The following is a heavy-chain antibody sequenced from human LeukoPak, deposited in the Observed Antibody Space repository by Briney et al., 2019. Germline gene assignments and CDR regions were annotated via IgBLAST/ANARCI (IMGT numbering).Heavy chain of an antibody. D-gene: IGHD2-15*01. CDR3: AKPTTSYCSGGSCYNRGAFDM. Sequence: GGSLRLSCAASGFTLSSYAMSWVRQAPGKGLEWVSGISGSGGSTYYADSVKGRLTISRDNSKNTLYLQMNSLRAEDTAVYYCAKPTTSYCSGGSCYNRGAFDMWGQGTMVTVSS. CDR2: ISGSGGST. V-gene: IGHV3-23*01. CDR1: GFTLSSYA. J-gene: IGHJ3*02.